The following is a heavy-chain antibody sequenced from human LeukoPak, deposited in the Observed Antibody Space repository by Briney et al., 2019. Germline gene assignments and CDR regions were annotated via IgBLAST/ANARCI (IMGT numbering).Heavy chain of an antibody. CDR3: TTMRGYDFWSGYYTYYYYGMDV. CDR2: IKSKTDGGTT. Sequence: GGSLRLSCAASGFTFSSAWMNWVRQAPGKGLEWVGRIKSKTDGGTTDYAAPVKGRFTISRDDSKNTLYLQMNSLKTEDTAVYYSTTMRGYDFWSGYYTYYYYGMDVWGQGTTVTVSS. V-gene: IGHV3-15*07. CDR1: GFTFSSAW. J-gene: IGHJ6*02. D-gene: IGHD3-3*01.